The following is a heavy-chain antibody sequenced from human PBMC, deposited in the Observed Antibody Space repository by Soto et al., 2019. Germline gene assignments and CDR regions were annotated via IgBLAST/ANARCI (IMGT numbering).Heavy chain of an antibody. CDR2: IPQEGVDG. CDR1: GFVFSMYS. Sequence: GGSLRLSCEVSGFVFSMYSMSWVRQTPGKGLEWVAKIPQEGVDGHYADSVKGRFTISRDNGKNSLYLQMNNLRAEDTAVYYCARDHLILPAHDFFYGSDVWGRGATVTVSS. D-gene: IGHD2-21*02. J-gene: IGHJ6*02. V-gene: IGHV3-7*03. CDR3: ARDHLILPAHDFFYGSDV.